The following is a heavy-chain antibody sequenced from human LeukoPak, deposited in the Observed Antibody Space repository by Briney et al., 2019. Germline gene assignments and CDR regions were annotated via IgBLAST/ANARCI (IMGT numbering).Heavy chain of an antibody. V-gene: IGHV3-7*03. CDR1: GFSFSRYW. D-gene: IGHD4/OR15-4a*01. CDR2: IKPDGSEI. J-gene: IGHJ4*02. Sequence: GESLRLSCAASGFSFSRYWMSWVRQAPVRGLEWVADIKPDGSEIYYVDSVKGRFTISRDNAKNAVYLHMNSLRAEDTAVYYCARRAGAYSHPYDYWGQGTLVTVSS. CDR3: ARRAGAYSHPYDY.